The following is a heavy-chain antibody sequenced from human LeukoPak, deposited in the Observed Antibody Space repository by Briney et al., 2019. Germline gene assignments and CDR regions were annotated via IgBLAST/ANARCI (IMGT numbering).Heavy chain of an antibody. D-gene: IGHD4-17*01. CDR1: GYTFTSYA. CDR2: INAGNGDT. V-gene: IGHV1-3*01. J-gene: IGHJ2*01. Sequence: ASVKVSCKASGYTFTSYAMHWVRQAPGQRLEWMGWINAGNGDTKYSQKFQGRVTITRDTSASTAYMELSSLRSEDTAVYYCAGGYGDYVWYFDLWGRGTLVTVSS. CDR3: AGGYGDYVWYFDL.